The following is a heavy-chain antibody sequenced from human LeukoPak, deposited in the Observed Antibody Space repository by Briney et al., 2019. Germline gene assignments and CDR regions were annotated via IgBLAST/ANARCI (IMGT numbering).Heavy chain of an antibody. CDR1: GVSISTYY. CDR3: ARMYSGTSYYFDY. D-gene: IGHD1-26*01. CDR2: FSYSGST. Sequence: SETLSLTCSVSGVSISTYYWIWIRQPPAKGLEWMGFFSYSGSTEYNPSLKSRVTMSVDTSKNQFSLELNSVTAADTAVYYCARMYSGTSYYFDYWGQGTLVTVSS. J-gene: IGHJ4*02. V-gene: IGHV4-59*01.